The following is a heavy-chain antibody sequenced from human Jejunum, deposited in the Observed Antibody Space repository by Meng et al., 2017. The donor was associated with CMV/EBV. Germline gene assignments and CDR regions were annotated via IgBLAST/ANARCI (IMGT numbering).Heavy chain of an antibody. J-gene: IGHJ4*02. CDR1: GYTFTSYY. CDR2: INPNGGTT. D-gene: IGHD1-14*01. V-gene: IGHV1-46*01. Sequence: KASGYTFTSYYMHRVRQAPGQGLEWMGVINPNGGTTAYAQKFKGRVTMTGDTSTSTIYMELNSLRSEDTAVYFCAAKIDITYFDFWGQGTLVTVSS. CDR3: AAKIDITYFDF.